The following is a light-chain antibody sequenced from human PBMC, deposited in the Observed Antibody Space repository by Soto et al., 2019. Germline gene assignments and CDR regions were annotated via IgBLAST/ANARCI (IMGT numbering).Light chain of an antibody. CDR3: SSYTSSLDV. CDR2: DVS. J-gene: IGLJ1*01. CDR1: SSDVGGYNY. Sequence: QSVLTQPASVSGSPGQSITISCTGTSSDVGGYNYVSWYQQHPGKAPKLMIYDVSNRPSGVSNRFSGSKSGNTASLTISRLQAEDEADYYCSSYTSSLDVFGTGTKLTVL. V-gene: IGLV2-14*01.